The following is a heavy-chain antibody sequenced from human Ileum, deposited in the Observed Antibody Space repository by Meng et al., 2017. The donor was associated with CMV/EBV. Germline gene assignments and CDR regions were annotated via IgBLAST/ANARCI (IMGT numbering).Heavy chain of an antibody. D-gene: IGHD3-3*01. J-gene: IGHJ4*02. Sequence: SETLSPTCAASGASISTYYWSWIRQSPEKGLEWIGYMYYAGNTNYNPSLKSRVRMSVDLSKNQFSLELTSVTAEDTAVYYCAKLEVLRFLEWLPVDYWGQGTRVTVSS. CDR1: GASISTYY. CDR2: MYYAGNT. CDR3: AKLEVLRFLEWLPVDY. V-gene: IGHV4-59*01.